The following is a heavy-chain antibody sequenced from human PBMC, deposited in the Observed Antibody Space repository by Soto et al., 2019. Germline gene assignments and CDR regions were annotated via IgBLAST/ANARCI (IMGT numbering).Heavy chain of an antibody. Sequence: GPLRLSRAASGCTCRDYDMSCIRQAPGKGLEWVSYISSSGSTIYYADSVKGRFTISRDDSKSIAYLQMNSLKTEDTAVYYCRSAYYYGSGGYDVDYWGQGTLVTVSS. CDR2: ISSSGSTI. D-gene: IGHD3-22*01. V-gene: IGHV3-11*01. J-gene: IGHJ4*02. CDR3: RSAYYYGSGGYDVDY. CDR1: GCTCRDYD.